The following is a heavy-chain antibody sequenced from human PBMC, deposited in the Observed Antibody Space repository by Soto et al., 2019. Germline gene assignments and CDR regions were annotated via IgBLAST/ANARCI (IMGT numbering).Heavy chain of an antibody. CDR2: IYYSGST. CDR3: ARRVVTMVRGVKRDAFDT. CDR1: GGSISSYY. Sequence: PSETLSLTCTVSGGSISSYYWSWIRQPPGKGLEWIGYIYYSGSTNYNPSLKSRVTISVDTSKNQFSLKLSSVTAADTAVYYCARRVVTMVRGVKRDAFDTWGQGTMVTVSS. V-gene: IGHV4-59*08. D-gene: IGHD3-10*01. J-gene: IGHJ3*02.